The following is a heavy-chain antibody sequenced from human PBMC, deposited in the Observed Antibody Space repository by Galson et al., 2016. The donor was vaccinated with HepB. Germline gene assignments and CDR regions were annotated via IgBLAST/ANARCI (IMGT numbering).Heavy chain of an antibody. Sequence: SLRLSCAASGFRFRDYGIHWVRQAPGKGLEWLAVIWLEGYYGDSVKGRFTVSRDNSRNTVYLQVNSPRADDTAVYYCARGRRQITNFGVAAAFDLWGQGTKVTVSS. CDR1: GFRFRDYG. J-gene: IGHJ3*01. CDR2: IWLEG. V-gene: IGHV3-33*01. D-gene: IGHD3-3*01. CDR3: ARGRRQITNFGVAAAFDL.